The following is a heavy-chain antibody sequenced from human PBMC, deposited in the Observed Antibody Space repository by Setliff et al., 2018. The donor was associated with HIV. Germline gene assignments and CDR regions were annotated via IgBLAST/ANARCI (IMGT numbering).Heavy chain of an antibody. CDR2: ISPKYGGT. D-gene: IGHD2-15*01. Sequence: ASVKVSCKASGYSFSDYYIHWVRQAPGHGFQWMGWISPKYGGTNYAQNFQGRVTMTRDTSISTAYMELSSLGSDDTAVYFCARDRAYCSSGSCYRPLIYYFYYMDVWGTGTTVTVSS. CDR1: GYSFSDYY. J-gene: IGHJ6*03. V-gene: IGHV1-2*02. CDR3: ARDRAYCSSGSCYRPLIYYFYYMDV.